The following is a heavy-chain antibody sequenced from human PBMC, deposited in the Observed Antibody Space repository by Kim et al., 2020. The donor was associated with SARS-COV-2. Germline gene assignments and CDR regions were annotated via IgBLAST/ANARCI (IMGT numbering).Heavy chain of an antibody. V-gene: IGHV3-30*01. CDR3: ARVSRGRTGGAFDI. J-gene: IGHJ3*02. D-gene: IGHD3-3*02. Sequence: DTVQGRFTISRDNSKNTLYLQMNSLRAEDTAVYYCARVSRGRTGGAFDIWGQGTMVTVSS.